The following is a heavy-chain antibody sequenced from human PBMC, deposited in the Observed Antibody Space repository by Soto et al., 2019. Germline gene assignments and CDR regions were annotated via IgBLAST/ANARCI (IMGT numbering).Heavy chain of an antibody. D-gene: IGHD2-15*01. CDR2: IVVGSGNT. CDR3: ARARYCSGGSCYPEYFDY. CDR1: GFTFTSSA. Sequence: SVKVSCKASGFTFTSSAMQWVRQARGQRLEWIGWIVVGSGNTNYAQKFQERVTITRDMSTSTAYMELSSLRSEDTAVYYCARARYCSGGSCYPEYFDYWGQGTLVTVSS. V-gene: IGHV1-58*02. J-gene: IGHJ4*02.